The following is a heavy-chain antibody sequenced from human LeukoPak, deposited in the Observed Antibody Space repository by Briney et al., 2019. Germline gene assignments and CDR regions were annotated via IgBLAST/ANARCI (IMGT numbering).Heavy chain of an antibody. CDR2: ISSSSSYT. J-gene: IGHJ5*02. CDR1: GFTFSDYY. V-gene: IGHV3-11*06. D-gene: IGHD3-10*01. CDR3: ARFGQSANWFDP. Sequence: GGSLRLSCTASGFTFSDYYMSWIRQAPGKGLEWVSYISSSSSYTNYADSVKGRFTISRDNAKNSLYLQMNSLRAEDTAVYYCARFGQSANWFDPWGQGTLVTVSS.